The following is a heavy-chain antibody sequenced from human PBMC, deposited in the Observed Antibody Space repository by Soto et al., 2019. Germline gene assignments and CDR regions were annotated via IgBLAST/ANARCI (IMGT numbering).Heavy chain of an antibody. CDR2: ISYDGSNK. CDR1: GFTFSSYG. CDR3: AKDSVILGYYYDSSGYSSFDY. Sequence: LRISYAASGFTFSSYGMHWVSKAPVKGLEWVAVISYDGSNKYYADSVKGRFTISRDNSKNTLYLQMNSLRAVDTAVYYCAKDSVILGYYYDSSGYSSFDYWGHGT. D-gene: IGHD3-22*01. J-gene: IGHJ4*01. V-gene: IGHV3-30*18.